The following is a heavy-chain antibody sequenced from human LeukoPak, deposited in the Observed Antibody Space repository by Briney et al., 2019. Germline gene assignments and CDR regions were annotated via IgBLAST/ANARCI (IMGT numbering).Heavy chain of an antibody. J-gene: IGHJ4*02. CDR2: INPNSGGT. CDR1: GYTFTGYY. V-gene: IGHV1-2*02. D-gene: IGHD3-3*01. CDR3: ATEIFGVAYD. Sequence: ASVKVSCKASGYTFTGYYMHWVRQAPGQELEWMGWINPNSGGTNYAQKFQGRVTMTRDTSISTAYMELSRLRSDDTAVYYCATEIFGVAYDWGQGTLVTVSS.